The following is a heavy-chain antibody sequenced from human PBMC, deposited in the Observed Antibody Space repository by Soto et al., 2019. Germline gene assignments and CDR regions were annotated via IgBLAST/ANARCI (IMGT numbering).Heavy chain of an antibody. D-gene: IGHD6-13*01. J-gene: IGHJ6*02. CDR3: AKGAAAGFYYYYGMDV. Sequence: LRLSCAASGFTFSSYGMHWVRQAPGKGLEWVAVISYDGSNKYYADSVKGRFTISRDNSKNTLYLQMNSLRAEDTAVYYCAKGAAAGFYYYYGMDVWGQGTTVTVSS. V-gene: IGHV3-30*18. CDR1: GFTFSSYG. CDR2: ISYDGSNK.